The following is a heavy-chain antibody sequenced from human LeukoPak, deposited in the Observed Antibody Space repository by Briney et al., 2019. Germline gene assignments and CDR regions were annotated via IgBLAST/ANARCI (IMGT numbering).Heavy chain of an antibody. Sequence: ASVKVSCKASGYTFTDYYTHWVRQAPGQGLEWMGWINPNSGGTKYAQKFQGRVTMTRDTSISTAYMELSRLSSDDTAVYYCASHTLSLSSPDYWGRGTLVTVSA. D-gene: IGHD6-6*01. CDR2: INPNSGGT. V-gene: IGHV1-2*02. J-gene: IGHJ4*02. CDR3: ASHTLSLSSPDY. CDR1: GYTFTDYY.